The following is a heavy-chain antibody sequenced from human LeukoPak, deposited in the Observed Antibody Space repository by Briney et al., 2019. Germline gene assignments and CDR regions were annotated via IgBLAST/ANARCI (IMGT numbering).Heavy chain of an antibody. CDR3: ARAFITISDSYYYYMDV. CDR1: GGSISSGSYY. V-gene: IGHV4-61*02. D-gene: IGHD3-3*01. CDR2: IYTSGST. Sequence: SETLSLTCTVSGGSISSGSYYWSWIRQPAGKVQEWIGRIYTSGSTNYNPSLKSRVTISVDTSKNQFSLKLSSVTAADTAVYYCARAFITISDSYYYYMDVWGKGTTVTVSS. J-gene: IGHJ6*03.